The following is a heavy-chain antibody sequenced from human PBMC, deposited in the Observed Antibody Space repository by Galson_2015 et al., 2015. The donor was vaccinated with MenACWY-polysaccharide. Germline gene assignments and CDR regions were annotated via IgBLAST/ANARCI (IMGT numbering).Heavy chain of an antibody. J-gene: IGHJ4*01. V-gene: IGHV1-46*01. D-gene: IGHD5-12*01. Sequence: SVKVSCKASGYTFVSYYIHWVRQAPGQGPEWMGLINPGTGSTTYAQKFQGRVTMTRDMSSDTVYMEVNSLRSEDTAVYYCARGPGSGYEFD. CDR2: INPGTGST. CDR1: GYTFVSYY. CDR3: ARGPGSGYEFD.